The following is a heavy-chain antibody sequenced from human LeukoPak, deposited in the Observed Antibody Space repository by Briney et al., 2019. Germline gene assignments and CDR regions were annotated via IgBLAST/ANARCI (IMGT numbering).Heavy chain of an antibody. J-gene: IGHJ4*02. CDR3: ARDPDGEYFDF. Sequence: GGSLRLSCAASGFTFSNYRMSWVRQAPGKGLEWVSYISTSGSIKYYADSVKGRFTISRDNANNSLYLQMNSLRDGDTAVYFCARDPDGEYFDFWGQGILVTVSS. V-gene: IGHV3-48*02. CDR1: GFTFSNYR. CDR2: ISTSGSIK.